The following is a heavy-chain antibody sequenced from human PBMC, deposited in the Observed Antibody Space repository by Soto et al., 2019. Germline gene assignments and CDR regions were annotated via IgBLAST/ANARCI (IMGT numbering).Heavy chain of an antibody. CDR2: IYYSGST. CDR3: ARGYYYDSSGLDY. V-gene: IGHV4-30-4*01. CDR1: GGSISSGDYY. Sequence: SETLSLTCTVSGGSISSGDYYWSWIRQPPGKGLEWIGYIYYSGSTYYNPSLKSRVTISVDTSKNQFSLKLSSVTAADTAVYYCARGYYYDSSGLDYWGQGTLVTVSS. J-gene: IGHJ4*02. D-gene: IGHD3-22*01.